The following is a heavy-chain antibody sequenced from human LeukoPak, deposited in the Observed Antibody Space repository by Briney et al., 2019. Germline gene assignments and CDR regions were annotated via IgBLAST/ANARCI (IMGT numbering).Heavy chain of an antibody. D-gene: IGHD3-3*01. V-gene: IGHV4-38-2*02. J-gene: IGHJ4*02. CDR2: VYHSGST. CDR1: GYSIISDCY. Sequence: PSETLSLTCTVSGYSIISDCYWAWIRQSPGKGLEWIGSVYHSGSTHYNPSLRSRVTMSVDTSKNQFSLKLNSVTAADTAVYYCARNTSGPSFEYWGQGTLVTVSS. CDR3: ARNTSGPSFEY.